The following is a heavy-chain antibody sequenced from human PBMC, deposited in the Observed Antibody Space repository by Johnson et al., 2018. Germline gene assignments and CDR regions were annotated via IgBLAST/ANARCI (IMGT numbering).Heavy chain of an antibody. CDR3: ANMAVADAFDI. CDR1: GFTFSSYS. CDR2: ISYDGSNK. D-gene: IGHD6-19*01. J-gene: IGHJ3*02. Sequence: QVQLVQSGGGLVQPGGSLRLSCAASGFTFSSYSMHWVRQAPGKGLEWAAGISYDGSNKYYVDSVKGRFTISRDSSKNTLYLQMNSLRAEDQAVYYCANMAVADAFDIWGQGTMVTGSS. V-gene: IGHV3-30*18.